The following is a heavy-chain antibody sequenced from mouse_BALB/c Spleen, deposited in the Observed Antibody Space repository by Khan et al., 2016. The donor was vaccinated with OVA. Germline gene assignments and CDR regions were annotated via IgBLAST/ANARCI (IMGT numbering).Heavy chain of an antibody. Sequence: QVQLKQSGAELAKPGASVKMSCTASGYTIINYWILWVKQRPGQGLELIGYINPSTGYTEYNQNFKDKATLTADKSSSTTYMQLSSLTSEDSAIYYCARRSLRWDFDYWGQGTTLTVSS. D-gene: IGHD1-1*01. V-gene: IGHV1-7*01. CDR3: ARRSLRWDFDY. CDR2: INPSTGYT. CDR1: GYTIINYW. J-gene: IGHJ2*01.